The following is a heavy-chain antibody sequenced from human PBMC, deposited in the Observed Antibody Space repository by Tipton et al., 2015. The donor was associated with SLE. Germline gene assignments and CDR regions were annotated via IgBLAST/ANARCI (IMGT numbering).Heavy chain of an antibody. V-gene: IGHV4-59*08. Sequence: TLSLTCTVSGGSISSYYWSWIRQPPGKGLEWIGYIYTSGSTNYNPSLKSRVTISVDTSKNQFSLKLSSVTAADTAVYYCARQQLLKDGSGTTGAAFDIWGQGTMVTVSS. D-gene: IGHD3-10*01. CDR1: GGSISSYY. CDR2: IYTSGST. CDR3: ARQQLLKDGSGTTGAAFDI. J-gene: IGHJ3*02.